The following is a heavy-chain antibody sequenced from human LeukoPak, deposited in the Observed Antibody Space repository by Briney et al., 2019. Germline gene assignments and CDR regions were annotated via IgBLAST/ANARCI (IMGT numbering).Heavy chain of an antibody. D-gene: IGHD4-17*01. CDR3: ARRSVASYGDYVYY. Sequence: SVKVSCKASGYTFTSYGISWVRQAPGQGLEWMGGIIPIFGTANYAQKFQGRVTITADESTSTAYMELSSLRSEDTAVYYCARRSVASYGDYVYYWGQGTLVTVSS. CDR2: IIPIFGTA. J-gene: IGHJ4*02. CDR1: GYTFTSYG. V-gene: IGHV1-69*13.